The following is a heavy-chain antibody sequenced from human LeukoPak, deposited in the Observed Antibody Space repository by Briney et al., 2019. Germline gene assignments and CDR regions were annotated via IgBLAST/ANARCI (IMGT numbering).Heavy chain of an antibody. D-gene: IGHD5-18*01. Sequence: PSETLSLTCTVSGGSISSYYWSWIRQPAGKGLEWIGRIYTSGSTNYNPSLKSRVTMSVDTSKNQFSLKLSSVTAADTAVYYCAREKAMDTPYYCYYMDVWGKGTTVTVSS. J-gene: IGHJ6*03. CDR1: GGSISSYY. CDR2: IYTSGST. V-gene: IGHV4-4*07. CDR3: AREKAMDTPYYCYYMDV.